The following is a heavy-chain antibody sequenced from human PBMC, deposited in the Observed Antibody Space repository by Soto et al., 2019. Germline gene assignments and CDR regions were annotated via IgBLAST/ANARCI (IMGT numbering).Heavy chain of an antibody. Sequence: ASVKVSCKXSGYTFTGYYMHWVRQAPGQGLEWMGWINPNSGGTNYAQKFQGWVTMTRDTSISTAYMELSRLRSDDTAVYYCARGRFGELLRGAYYFDYWGQGTLVTVSS. CDR1: GYTFTGYY. J-gene: IGHJ4*02. CDR2: INPNSGGT. CDR3: ARGRFGELLRGAYYFDY. V-gene: IGHV1-2*04. D-gene: IGHD3-10*01.